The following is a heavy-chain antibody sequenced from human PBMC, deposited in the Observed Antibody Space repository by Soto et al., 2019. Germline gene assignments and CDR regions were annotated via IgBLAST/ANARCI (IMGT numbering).Heavy chain of an antibody. CDR1: GFTFDDYT. Sequence: GGSLRLSCAASGFTFDDYTMHWVRQAPGKGLEWVSLISWDGGSTYYADSVKGRFTISRDNSKNSLYLQMNSLRTEDTALYYCAKDIDIRITFGGVIVPTLDYWGQGTLVTVSS. D-gene: IGHD3-16*02. CDR2: ISWDGGST. CDR3: AKDIDIRITFGGVIVPTLDY. V-gene: IGHV3-43*01. J-gene: IGHJ4*02.